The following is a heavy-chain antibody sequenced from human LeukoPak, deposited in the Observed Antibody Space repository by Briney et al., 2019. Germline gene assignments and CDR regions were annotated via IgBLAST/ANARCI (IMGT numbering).Heavy chain of an antibody. D-gene: IGHD1-14*01. J-gene: IGHJ4*02. Sequence: GGSLRLSCAASGFTFSSYWMHWVRQVPGKGLVWVARITSDGGSTSHADFVKGRFTISRDNAQNTLYLQMNSLRAEDPGVYYCARDRAVGEPFDSWGQGTLVTVSS. CDR3: ARDRAVGEPFDS. V-gene: IGHV3-74*01. CDR1: GFTFSSYW. CDR2: ITSDGGST.